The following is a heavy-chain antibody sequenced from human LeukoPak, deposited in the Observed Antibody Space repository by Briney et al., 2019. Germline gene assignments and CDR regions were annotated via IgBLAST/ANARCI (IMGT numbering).Heavy chain of an antibody. D-gene: IGHD1-26*01. CDR2: IYPGDSDT. Sequence: GESLKISCKGSGYSFTNIWIGWVRQMPGKGLEWMGIIYPGDSDTNYSPSFQGQVTISADKSISTAYLQWSSLKASDPAMYYCARSDGSHRPIDYWGQGTLVTVSS. V-gene: IGHV5-51*01. J-gene: IGHJ4*02. CDR3: ARSDGSHRPIDY. CDR1: GYSFTNIW.